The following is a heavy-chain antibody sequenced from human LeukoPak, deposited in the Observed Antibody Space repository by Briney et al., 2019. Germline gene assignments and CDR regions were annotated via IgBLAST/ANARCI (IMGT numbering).Heavy chain of an antibody. D-gene: IGHD2-15*01. CDR2: ISYDGSNK. Sequence: GRSLRLSYAASGFTFSSYAMHWVRQAPGKGLEWVAVISYDGSNKYYADSVKGRFTISRDNSKNTLYLQMNSLRAEDTAVYYCARDAPIGWGQGTLVTVSS. J-gene: IGHJ4*02. CDR3: ARDAPIG. V-gene: IGHV3-30-3*01. CDR1: GFTFSSYA.